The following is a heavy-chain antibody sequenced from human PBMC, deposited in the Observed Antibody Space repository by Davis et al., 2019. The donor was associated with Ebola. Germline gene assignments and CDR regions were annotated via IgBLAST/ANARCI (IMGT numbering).Heavy chain of an antibody. Sequence: ASVKVSCKASGYTFTSYDINWVRQATGQGLEWMGWMNPNSGNTGYAQKLQGRVTMTTDTSTSTAYMELRSLRSEDTAVYYCASFGGSYSQYFDYWGQGTLVTVSS. J-gene: IGHJ4*02. CDR3: ASFGGSYSQYFDY. V-gene: IGHV1-8*01. D-gene: IGHD1-26*01. CDR2: MNPNSGNT. CDR1: GYTFTSYD.